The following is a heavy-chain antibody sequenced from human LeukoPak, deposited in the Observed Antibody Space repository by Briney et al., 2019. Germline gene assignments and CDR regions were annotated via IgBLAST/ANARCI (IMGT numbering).Heavy chain of an antibody. J-gene: IGHJ4*02. V-gene: IGHV1-18*01. D-gene: IGHD3-3*01. CDR1: GYAFTSYG. CDR2: ISAYNGNT. CDR3: AGHYDSWSGYYALDY. Sequence: ASVKVSCKASGYAFTSYGISWVRQAPGQGLECMGWISAYNGNTNYAQKLQGRVTMTTDTSTSTAYMELRSLRSDDTAVYYCAGHYDSWSGYYALDYWGQGTLVTVSS.